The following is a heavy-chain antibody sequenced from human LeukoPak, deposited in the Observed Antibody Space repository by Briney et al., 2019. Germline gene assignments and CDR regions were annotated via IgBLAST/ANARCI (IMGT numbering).Heavy chain of an antibody. Sequence: ASVKVSCKASGYSFISYYIHWVRRAPGQGLEWVGIINPGGGPTNYARKFQARVTLTSDTSTTTVYMELSGLTSEDTAVYYCARGAAPRSYDFGDYFDYWGQGTLVTVSS. CDR3: ARGAAPRSYDFGDYFDY. CDR2: INPGGGPT. J-gene: IGHJ4*02. CDR1: GYSFISYY. D-gene: IGHD4-17*01. V-gene: IGHV1-46*01.